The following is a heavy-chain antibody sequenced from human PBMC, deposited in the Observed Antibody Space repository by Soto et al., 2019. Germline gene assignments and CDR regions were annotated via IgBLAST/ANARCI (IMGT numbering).Heavy chain of an antibody. D-gene: IGHD3-3*01. J-gene: IGHJ6*02. CDR1: GFTFSTSA. Sequence: VGSLRLSCTASGFTFSTSAMSWVRQAPGRGLEWVSGISGSGAGTYYADSVKGRFTISRDNSKNTLYLQMSGLRAEDAAVYYCAKGPTVFGAVISFDYYYGMYVWGQGTPVTVSS. V-gene: IGHV3-23*01. CDR2: ISGSGAGT. CDR3: AKGPTVFGAVISFDYYYGMYV.